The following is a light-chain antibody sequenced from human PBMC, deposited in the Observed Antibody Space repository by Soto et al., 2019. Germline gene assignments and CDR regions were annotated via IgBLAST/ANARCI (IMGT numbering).Light chain of an antibody. V-gene: IGLV1-44*01. CDR3: AAWDDSLNGWV. J-gene: IGLJ3*02. Sequence: RVIISCSGSSSNIGSNTVSWYQQLPGTAPKLLIYSNNQRPSGVPDRFSGSKSGTSASLAIRRLQSEDEADYYCAAWDDSLNGWVFGGGTKVTVL. CDR1: SSNIGSNT. CDR2: SNN.